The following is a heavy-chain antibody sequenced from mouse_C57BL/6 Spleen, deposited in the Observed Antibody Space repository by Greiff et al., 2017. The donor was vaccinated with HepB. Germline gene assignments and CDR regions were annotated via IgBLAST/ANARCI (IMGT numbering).Heavy chain of an antibody. D-gene: IGHD2-5*01. CDR2: IYPRSGNT. V-gene: IGHV1-81*01. J-gene: IGHJ2*01. Sequence: QVQLRQSGAELARPGASVKLSCKASGYTFTSYGISWVKQRTGQGLEWIGEIYPRSGNTYYNEKFKGKATLTADKSSSTAYMELRSLTSEDSAVYFCAGSYYSNYEGYWGQGTTLTVSS. CDR3: AGSYYSNYEGY. CDR1: GYTFTSYG.